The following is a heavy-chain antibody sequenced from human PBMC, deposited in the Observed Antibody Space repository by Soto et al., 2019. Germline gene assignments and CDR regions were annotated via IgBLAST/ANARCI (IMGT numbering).Heavy chain of an antibody. Sequence: PSETLSLTCTVSGGSISSYYWSWIRQPPGKGLEWIGYIYYSGSTNYNPSLKSRVTISVDTSKNQFSLKLSSVTAADTAVYYCARELDCSSTSCYSGWFDLWGQGTLVTVSS. D-gene: IGHD2-2*01. CDR3: ARELDCSSTSCYSGWFDL. J-gene: IGHJ5*02. V-gene: IGHV4-59*12. CDR1: GGSISSYY. CDR2: IYYSGST.